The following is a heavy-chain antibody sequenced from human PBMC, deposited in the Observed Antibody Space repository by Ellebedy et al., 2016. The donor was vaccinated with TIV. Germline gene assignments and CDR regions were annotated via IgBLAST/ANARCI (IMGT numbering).Heavy chain of an antibody. D-gene: IGHD3-10*01. V-gene: IGHV3-23*01. CDR2: ISYNSDRT. CDR3: AKKYYYGSGSYYDVLDY. Sequence: GGSLRLXXAASGFTFSGYAMSWVRQAPGKGLEWVSSISYNSDRTYYADSVKGRFTISRDNSKNTLYLQMNSLRVEDTAVYYCAKKYYYGSGSYYDVLDYWGQGTLVTVSS. J-gene: IGHJ4*02. CDR1: GFTFSGYA.